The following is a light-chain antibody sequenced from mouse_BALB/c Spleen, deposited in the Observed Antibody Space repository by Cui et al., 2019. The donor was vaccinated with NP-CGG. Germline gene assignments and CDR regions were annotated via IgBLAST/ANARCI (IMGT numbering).Light chain of an antibody. V-gene: IGLV1*01. J-gene: IGLJ1*01. CDR1: TGAVSTSNY. CDR2: GTN. Sequence: AVLTQESALTTSPGETVTLTCRSSTGAVSTSNYANWVQEKPDHLFTGLIGGTNNRAPGVPARFSGSLIGDKAALTITGAQTEDEAIYFCAPWYSNHWVFGGGTKLTVL. CDR3: APWYSNHWV.